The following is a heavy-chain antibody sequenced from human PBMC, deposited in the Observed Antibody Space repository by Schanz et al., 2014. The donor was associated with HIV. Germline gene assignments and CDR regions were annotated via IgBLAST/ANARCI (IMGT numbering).Heavy chain of an antibody. J-gene: IGHJ4*02. D-gene: IGHD6-19*01. CDR3: ARELGETGGWYVNAY. V-gene: IGHV3-9*01. CDR1: GFTFDDYA. Sequence: EVQLVESGGDLVQPGRSLRLSCAASGFTFDDYAMHWVRQAPGKGLEWVSGISWNSDYIGYVDSVKGRFTISRDNSKNTLFLQMSSLRAEDTAVYYCARELGETGGWYVNAYWGQGTLVTVSS. CDR2: ISWNSDYI.